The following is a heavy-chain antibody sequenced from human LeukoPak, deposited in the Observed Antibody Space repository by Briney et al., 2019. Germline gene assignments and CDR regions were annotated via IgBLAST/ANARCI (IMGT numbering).Heavy chain of an antibody. V-gene: IGHV3-30-3*01. J-gene: IGHJ6*02. Sequence: GGSLRLSCAASGFTFSSYAMHWVRQAPGKGLEWVAVISYDGSNKYYADSVKGRFTISRDNSKSTLYLQMNSLRAEDTAVYYCARALAGAGRYYYGMDVWGQGTTVTVSS. CDR3: ARALAGAGRYYYGMDV. CDR2: ISYDGSNK. D-gene: IGHD1-26*01. CDR1: GFTFSSYA.